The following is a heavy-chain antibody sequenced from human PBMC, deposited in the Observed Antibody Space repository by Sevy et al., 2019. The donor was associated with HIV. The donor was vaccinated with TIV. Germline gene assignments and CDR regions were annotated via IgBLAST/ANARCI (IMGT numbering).Heavy chain of an antibody. D-gene: IGHD3-16*02. V-gene: IGHV3-7*03. CDR3: AREGYYDYIWGSYRYFNDY. Sequence: GGSLILSCAASGFTFSNYWMTWVRHAPGKGLEWVAHIKQDGSEKHYVDSVKGRFTISRDNSKNSVYLQMNSLRAEDTAVYFCAREGYYDYIWGSYRYFNDYWGQGTLVTVSS. J-gene: IGHJ4*02. CDR1: GFTFSNYW. CDR2: IKQDGSEK.